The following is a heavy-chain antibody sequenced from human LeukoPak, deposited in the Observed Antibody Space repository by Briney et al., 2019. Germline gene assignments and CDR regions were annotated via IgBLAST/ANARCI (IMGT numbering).Heavy chain of an antibody. CDR1: GFTFSSYG. Sequence: PGGSLRLSCAASGFTFSSYGMHWVRQAPGKGLEWVAVISYDGSNKYYADSVKGRFTISRDNSKNTLYLQMNSLRAEDTAVYYCAEDREQWLTYFDYWGQGTLVTVSS. V-gene: IGHV3-30*18. CDR3: AEDREQWLTYFDY. CDR2: ISYDGSNK. D-gene: IGHD6-19*01. J-gene: IGHJ4*02.